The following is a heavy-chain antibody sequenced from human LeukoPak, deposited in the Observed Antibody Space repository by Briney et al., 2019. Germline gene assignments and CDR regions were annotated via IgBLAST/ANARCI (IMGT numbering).Heavy chain of an antibody. D-gene: IGHD2-15*01. J-gene: IGHJ4*02. CDR3: ARGASIVVVVAATDY. CDR2: INPNSGGT. CDR1: GYTFTGYY. Sequence: GASVKVSCKASGYTFTGYYMHWVRQAPGQGLEWMGWINPNSGGTNYAQKFQGRVTMTRDTSISTAYMELSRLRSDDTAVYYCARGASIVVVVAATDYWGQGTLVTVSS. V-gene: IGHV1-2*02.